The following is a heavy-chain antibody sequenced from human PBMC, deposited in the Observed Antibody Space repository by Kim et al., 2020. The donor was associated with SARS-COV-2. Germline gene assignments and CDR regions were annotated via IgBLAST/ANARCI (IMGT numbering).Heavy chain of an antibody. CDR2: INAGNGNT. Sequence: ASVKVSCKASGYTFTSYAMHWVRQAPGQRLEWMGWINAGNGNTKYSQKFQGRVTITRDTSASTAYMELSSLRSEDTAVYYCASHARLLTYSSSGDYDYGMDVWGQGTTVTVSS. D-gene: IGHD6-13*01. CDR3: ASHARLLTYSSSGDYDYGMDV. V-gene: IGHV1-3*01. CDR1: GYTFTSYA. J-gene: IGHJ6*02.